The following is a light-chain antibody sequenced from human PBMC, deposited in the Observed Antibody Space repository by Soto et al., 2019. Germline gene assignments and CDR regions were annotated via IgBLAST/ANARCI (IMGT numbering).Light chain of an antibody. Sequence: DIQMTQSPSTLSASVGDRVTITCRASQSISSWLAWYQQKPGKAPNLLIYKASSLESGVPSRFSGSGSGTEFTLTISSLQPDDFVTYYCQQYYNWPPHTFGQGTKLEIK. CDR2: KAS. CDR3: QQYYNWPPHT. J-gene: IGKJ2*01. CDR1: QSISSW. V-gene: IGKV1-5*03.